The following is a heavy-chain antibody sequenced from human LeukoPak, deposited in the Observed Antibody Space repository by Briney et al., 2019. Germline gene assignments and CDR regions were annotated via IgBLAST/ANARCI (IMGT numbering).Heavy chain of an antibody. CDR3: ARHPQRGNYDHYYYGMDV. CDR2: IYYSGST. J-gene: IGHJ6*02. CDR1: GGSISSYY. D-gene: IGHD5-12*01. V-gene: IGHV4-59*08. Sequence: SETLSLICTISGGSISSYYWSWIRQPPGKGLEWLGYIYYSGSTNYNPSLKSRVTISVDTSKNQFSLKLSSVTAADTAVYYCARHPQRGNYDHYYYGMDVWGQGTTVTVSS.